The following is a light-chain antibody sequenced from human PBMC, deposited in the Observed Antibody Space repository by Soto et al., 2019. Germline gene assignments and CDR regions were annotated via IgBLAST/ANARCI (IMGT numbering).Light chain of an antibody. CDR2: TNN. J-gene: IGLJ3*02. V-gene: IGLV1-44*01. CDR3: ATWDDSLNGWV. Sequence: QPVLTQPPSASGTPGQRVTISCSGSSSNIGSSNVNWYQQLPGTAPKVLMYTNNQRPSGVPDRFSGSKSGTSASLAISGVQSEDEADYYCATWDDSLNGWVFGGGTKLTVL. CDR1: SSNIGSSN.